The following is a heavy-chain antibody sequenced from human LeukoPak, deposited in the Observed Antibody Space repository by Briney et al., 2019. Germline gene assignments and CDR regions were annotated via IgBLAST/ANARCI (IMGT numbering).Heavy chain of an antibody. CDR1: GFTFDDYA. CDR3: AKGFSGSYYYYGMDV. D-gene: IGHD1-26*01. CDR2: ISWNSGSI. V-gene: IGHV3-9*01. Sequence: GGSLRLSCAASGFTFDDYAMHWARQAPGKGLERVSGISWNSGSIGYADSVKGRFTISRDNAKNSLYLQMNSLRAEDTALYYCAKGFSGSYYYYGMDVWGQGTTVTVSS. J-gene: IGHJ6*02.